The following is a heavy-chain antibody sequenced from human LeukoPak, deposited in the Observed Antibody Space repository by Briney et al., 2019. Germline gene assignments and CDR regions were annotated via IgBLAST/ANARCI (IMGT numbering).Heavy chain of an antibody. Sequence: GGSLRLSCAASGFTFSTYAMNWVRQVPGKGLEWVSGISGSGGSRKYADSVKGRFTISRDNSKNTLYLQMNSLRAEDTAVYYCARDVAVTGTGYYFDYWGQGTLVTVSS. J-gene: IGHJ4*02. D-gene: IGHD6-19*01. CDR2: ISGSGGSR. CDR3: ARDVAVTGTGYYFDY. V-gene: IGHV3-23*01. CDR1: GFTFSTYA.